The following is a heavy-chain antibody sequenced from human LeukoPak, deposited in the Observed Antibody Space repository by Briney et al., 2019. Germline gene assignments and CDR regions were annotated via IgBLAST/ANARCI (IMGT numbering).Heavy chain of an antibody. Sequence: SETLSLTCTVSGGSISSYYWSWIRQPPGKGLEWIGYIYYSGSTNYNPSLKSRVTISVDTSKNQFSLKLSSVTAADTAVYYCARDRRGSSWADAFDIWGQGTMVTVSS. CDR2: IYYSGST. D-gene: IGHD6-13*01. V-gene: IGHV4-59*01. J-gene: IGHJ3*02. CDR3: ARDRRGSSWADAFDI. CDR1: GGSISSYY.